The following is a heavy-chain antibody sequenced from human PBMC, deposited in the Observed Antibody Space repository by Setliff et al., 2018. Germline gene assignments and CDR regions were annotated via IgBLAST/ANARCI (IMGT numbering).Heavy chain of an antibody. D-gene: IGHD3-9*01. CDR3: ARGYYDILTGYYIGY. J-gene: IGHJ4*02. CDR1: GGSISSDY. CDR2: IYTSGNT. V-gene: IGHV4-4*07. Sequence: PSETLSLTCTVSGGSISSDYWSWIRQPAGKGLEWIGRIYTSGNTNYNPSLKSRVTMSIDTSKNQFSLKLNSVTAADTAVYYCARGYYDILTGYYIGYWGQGTLVTVSS.